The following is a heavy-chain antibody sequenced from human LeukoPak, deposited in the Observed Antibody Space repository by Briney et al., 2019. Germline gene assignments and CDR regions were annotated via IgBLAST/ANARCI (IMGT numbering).Heavy chain of an antibody. V-gene: IGHV1-18*01. CDR3: ARDGIAANGRDY. CDR2: ISPYSGNT. D-gene: IGHD6-13*01. J-gene: IGHJ4*02. Sequence: ASVKVSCKASGYTFTSFGINWVRQAPGQGLEWMGWISPYSGNTNYEQKFQGRLTMTTNTSTSTAYMELRGLRSDDTAVYYCARDGIAANGRDYWGQGTLVTVSS. CDR1: GYTFTSFG.